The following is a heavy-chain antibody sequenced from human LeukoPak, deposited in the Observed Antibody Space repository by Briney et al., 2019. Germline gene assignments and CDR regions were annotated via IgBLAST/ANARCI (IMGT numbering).Heavy chain of an antibody. V-gene: IGHV3-66*02. CDR3: ARDLSSGWYDY. CDR2: IYSGGST. J-gene: IGHJ4*02. D-gene: IGHD6-19*01. Sequence: GSLRLSCAASGFTVSSNYMSWVRQAPGKGLEWVSVIYSGGSTYYADSVKGRFTISRDNSKNTLYLQMNSLRAVDTAVYYCARDLSSGWYDYWGQGTLVTVSS. CDR1: GFTVSSNY.